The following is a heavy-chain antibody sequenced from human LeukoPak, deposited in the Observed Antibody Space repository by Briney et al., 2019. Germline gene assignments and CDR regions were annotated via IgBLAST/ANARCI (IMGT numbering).Heavy chain of an antibody. D-gene: IGHD1-26*01. CDR1: GFTFSSYA. J-gene: IGHJ4*02. CDR3: AIPSWELPFDY. Sequence: GGSLRLSSAASGFTFSSYAMSWVRQAPGKGLERVSAISGSGGSTYYADSVKGRFTISRDNSKNTLYLQMNSLRAEDTAVYYCAIPSWELPFDYWGQGTLVTVSS. CDR2: ISGSGGST. V-gene: IGHV3-23*01.